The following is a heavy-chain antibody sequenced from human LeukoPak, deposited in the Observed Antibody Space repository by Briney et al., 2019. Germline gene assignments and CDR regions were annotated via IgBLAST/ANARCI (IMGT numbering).Heavy chain of an antibody. D-gene: IGHD5-18*01. J-gene: IGHJ5*02. V-gene: IGHV3-30*19. CDR3: ARSKVLDTAGFDP. CDR2: ISYDGSNK. Sequence: GGSLRLSCTASGFTFRNYGMHWVRQAPGKGLEWVAVISYDGSNKYYADSVKGRFTISRDNSKNTLYLQMNSPRAEDTAVYYCARSKVLDTAGFDPWGQGTLVTVSS. CDR1: GFTFRNYG.